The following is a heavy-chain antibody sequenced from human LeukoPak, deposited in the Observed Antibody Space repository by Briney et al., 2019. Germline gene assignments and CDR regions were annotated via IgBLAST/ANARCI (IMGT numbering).Heavy chain of an antibody. CDR2: ITNSGNSK. CDR1: GLTFSSHW. D-gene: IGHD6-19*01. Sequence: PGGSLRLSCAASGLTFSSHWMHWVRQAPGKGLEWVSYITNSGNSKSYADSVKGRFTISRDNTKNSLYLQMNGLRAEDTAVYYCAKDRSSGWYNWFDPWGQGTLVTVSS. CDR3: AKDRSSGWYNWFDP. V-gene: IGHV3-48*01. J-gene: IGHJ5*02.